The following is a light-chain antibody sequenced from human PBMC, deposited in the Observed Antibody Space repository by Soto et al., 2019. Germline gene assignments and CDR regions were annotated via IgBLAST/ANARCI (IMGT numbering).Light chain of an antibody. V-gene: IGKV3-20*01. CDR3: QQFGSSPRFT. CDR1: QSINSRY. CDR2: GAS. J-gene: IGKJ3*01. Sequence: EIVLTQSPGTLSLSPGERATLSCRASQSINSRYLAWYQQKPGQAPRLLIYGASSRATGIPDRFSGSGSGTDFTLTISRLETEDFAVYYCQQFGSSPRFTFGPGTKVDIK.